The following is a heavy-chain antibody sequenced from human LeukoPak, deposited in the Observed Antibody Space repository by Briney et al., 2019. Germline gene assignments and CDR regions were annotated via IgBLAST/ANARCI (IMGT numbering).Heavy chain of an antibody. CDR3: ATISDRSGYSLY. J-gene: IGHJ4*02. D-gene: IGHD3-22*01. CDR1: GYTLTDYY. Sequence: ASVKVSCKASGYTLTDYYIHWVRQAPGQGLEWMGWMNPNSGDTNSTQSFQGRVTMTRETSISTAYMELSRLRFDDTAVYYCATISDRSGYSLYWGQGTLVTVSS. V-gene: IGHV1-2*02. CDR2: MNPNSGDT.